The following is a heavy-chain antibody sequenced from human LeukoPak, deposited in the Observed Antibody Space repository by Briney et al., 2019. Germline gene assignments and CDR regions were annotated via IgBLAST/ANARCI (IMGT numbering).Heavy chain of an antibody. CDR2: LYGDAST. J-gene: IGHJ4*02. CDR3: ASRGDDYDILTGYNYYFGY. Sequence: GGSLRLSCAASGFIVSTNYMSWVRQAPGKGLEWISVLYGDASTNYADSVKGRSTISRDDSKNTLYLQMNSLRAEDTAVYYCASRGDDYDILTGYNYYFGYWGQGTLVTVSS. V-gene: IGHV3-66*01. D-gene: IGHD3-9*01. CDR1: GFIVSTNY.